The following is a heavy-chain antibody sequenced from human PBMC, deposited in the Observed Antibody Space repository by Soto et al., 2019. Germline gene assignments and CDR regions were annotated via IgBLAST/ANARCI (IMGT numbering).Heavy chain of an antibody. CDR3: ARTFVDGMAGFGP. D-gene: IGHD2-15*01. CDR2: ISSGGTYT. Sequence: GGSLRLSCAASGFTLSNYWTHSVRQVPGKGLVWVSRISSGGTYTNLADSVKGRFTSSRDSARNTLVLQMNYLAGGDTSVYYCARTFVDGMAGFGPWGQGTLVTVSS. J-gene: IGHJ5*02. CDR1: GFTLSNYW. V-gene: IGHV3-74*01.